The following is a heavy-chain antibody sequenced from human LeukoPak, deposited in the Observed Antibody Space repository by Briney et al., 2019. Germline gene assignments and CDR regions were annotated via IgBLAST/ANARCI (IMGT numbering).Heavy chain of an antibody. CDR1: GGTFSSYA. CDR3: ARAGYCSSTSCYGYYYYYMDV. CDR2: IIPILGIA. D-gene: IGHD2-2*01. J-gene: IGHJ6*03. V-gene: IGHV1-69*04. Sequence: EASVKVSCKASGGTFSSYAISWVRQAPGQGLEWMGRIIPILGIANYAQKLQGRVTMTTDTSTSTAYMELRSLRSDDTAVYYCARAGYCSSTSCYGYYYYYMDVWGKGTTVTVSS.